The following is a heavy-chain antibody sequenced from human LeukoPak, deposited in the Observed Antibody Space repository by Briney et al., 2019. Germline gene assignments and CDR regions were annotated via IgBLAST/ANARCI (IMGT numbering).Heavy chain of an antibody. Sequence: ASXKVSCKASGYTFTCYYMHWVGQAPGQGLEWMGRINPNSGGTNYAQKFQGRVTITRDTEIRKAYMERRRVRSDDTAVYYCARDLSDLLWFGELSGYYYYYMDVWGKGTTVTVSS. V-gene: IGHV1-2*06. CDR3: ARDLSDLLWFGELSGYYYYYMDV. J-gene: IGHJ6*03. D-gene: IGHD3-10*01. CDR1: GYTFTCYY. CDR2: INPNSGGT.